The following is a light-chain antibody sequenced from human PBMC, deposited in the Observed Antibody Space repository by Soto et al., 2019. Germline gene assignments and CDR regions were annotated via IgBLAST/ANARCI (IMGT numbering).Light chain of an antibody. CDR2: LNSDGSH. J-gene: IGLJ1*01. CDR3: QTWGTGILV. V-gene: IGLV4-69*01. CDR1: SGHSSYA. Sequence: QLVLTQSPSASASLGASVKLTCTLSSGHSSYAIAWHQQQPEKGPRYLMKLNSDGSHSRGDGIPDRFSGFSSGAERYLTISSLQSEDEADYYCQTWGTGILVFGTGTKLTVL.